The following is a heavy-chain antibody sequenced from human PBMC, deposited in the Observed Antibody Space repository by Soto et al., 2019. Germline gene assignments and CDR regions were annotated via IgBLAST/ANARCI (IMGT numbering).Heavy chain of an antibody. CDR2: IYYSGST. CDR1: GGSISSYY. Sequence: HVQLQESGPGLVKPSETLSLTCTVSGGSISSYYWSWIRQPPGKGLEWIGYIYYSGSTNYNPSLKSRVTISVDTSKNQFSLKLSSVTAADTAVYYCARRGSSLGAFDIWGQGTMVTVSS. D-gene: IGHD6-13*01. J-gene: IGHJ3*02. CDR3: ARRGSSLGAFDI. V-gene: IGHV4-59*08.